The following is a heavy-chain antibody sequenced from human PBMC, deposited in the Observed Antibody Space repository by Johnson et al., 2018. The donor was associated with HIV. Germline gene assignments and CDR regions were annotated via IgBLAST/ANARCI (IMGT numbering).Heavy chain of an antibody. D-gene: IGHD1-7*01. J-gene: IGHJ3*02. Sequence: VQLVESGGGLVKPGGSLRLSCAASGFTFSNAWMSWVRQTPGKRLEWVSAISDSGGTTYYADSVKGRFTISRDNSKDTLYLQVNSLRGEDTALYYCIKETGANSAFDIWGQGTTVTVSS. CDR2: ISDSGGTT. CDR3: IKETGANSAFDI. V-gene: IGHV3-23*04. CDR1: GFTFSNAW.